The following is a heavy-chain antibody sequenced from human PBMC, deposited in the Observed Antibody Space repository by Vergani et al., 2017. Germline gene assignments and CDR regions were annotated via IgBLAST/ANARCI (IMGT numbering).Heavy chain of an antibody. J-gene: IGHJ6*03. CDR3: ARDRSVYGGPSVDYYYYMDV. V-gene: IGHV4-4*07. Sequence: QVQLPESGPGLVKPSETLSLTCTVSGGSISSYYWSWIRQPAGKGLEWIGRIYTSGSTNYNPSLKSRVTMSVDTSKNQFSLKLSSVTAADTAVYYCARDRSVYGGPSVDYYYYMDVWGKGTTVTVSS. CDR2: IYTSGST. CDR1: GGSISSYY. D-gene: IGHD4-23*01.